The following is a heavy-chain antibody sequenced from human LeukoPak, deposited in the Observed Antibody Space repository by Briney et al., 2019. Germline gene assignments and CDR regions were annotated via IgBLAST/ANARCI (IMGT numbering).Heavy chain of an antibody. J-gene: IGHJ6*03. Sequence: PGGSLRLSCATSGFSFSSYAMSWVRQAPGKGLEWVSAMSSGDDGRYYAASVRGRFTISRDTSRSTLYLQMNSLRAEDTAVYYCARSEGWGGYDFWSGYYNGYYYYYMDVWGKGTTVTVSS. CDR3: ARSEGWGGYDFWSGYYNGYYYYYMDV. CDR1: GFSFSSYA. CDR2: MSSGDDGR. V-gene: IGHV3-23*01. D-gene: IGHD3-3*01.